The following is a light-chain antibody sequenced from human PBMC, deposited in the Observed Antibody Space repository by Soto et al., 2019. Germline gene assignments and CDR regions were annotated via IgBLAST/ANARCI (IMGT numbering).Light chain of an antibody. CDR3: HHYDSSPRT. CDR2: DAS. Sequence: EIVLTQSPGTLSLSPGERATLSCRAIQSVSSSSLAWYQQKPGQAPRLLIYDASSRATGVPDRFSGSGSGTDFTLIISRLEPEDFAVYYCHHYDSSPRTFGQGTKVDIK. CDR1: QSVSSSS. J-gene: IGKJ1*01. V-gene: IGKV3-20*01.